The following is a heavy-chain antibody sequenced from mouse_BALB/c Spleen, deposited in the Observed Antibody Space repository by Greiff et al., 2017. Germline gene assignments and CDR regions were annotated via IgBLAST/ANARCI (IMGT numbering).Heavy chain of an antibody. CDR3: ARGDY. V-gene: IGHV5-9-3*01. CDR2: ISSGGSYT. J-gene: IGHJ2*01. CDR1: GFTFSSYA. Sequence: DVKLVESGGGLVKPGGSLKLSCAASGFTFSSYAMSWVRQTPEKRLEWVATISSGGSYTYYPDSVKGRFTISRDNAKNTLYLQMSSLRSEDTAMYYCARGDYWGQGTTLTVSS.